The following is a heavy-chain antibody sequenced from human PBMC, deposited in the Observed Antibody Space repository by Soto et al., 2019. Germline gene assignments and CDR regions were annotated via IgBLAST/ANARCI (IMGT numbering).Heavy chain of an antibody. Sequence: GGSLRLSCAASGFTFSSYAMSWVRQAPGKGLEWVSAISGSGGSTYYADSVKGRFTISRDNSKNTLYLQMNSLRAEDTAVYYCAKDDGSSSPQSYYYYYMDVWGKGTTVTVSS. CDR1: GFTFSSYA. CDR3: AKDDGSSSPQSYYYYYMDV. D-gene: IGHD6-6*01. V-gene: IGHV3-23*01. J-gene: IGHJ6*03. CDR2: ISGSGGST.